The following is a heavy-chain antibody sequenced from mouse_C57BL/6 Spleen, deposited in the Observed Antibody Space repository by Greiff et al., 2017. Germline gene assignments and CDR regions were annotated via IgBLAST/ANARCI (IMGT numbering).Heavy chain of an antibody. CDR2: IDPSDIYT. J-gene: IGHJ2*01. Sequence: VQLQQPGAELVKPGASVKLSCKASGYTFTSYWMQWVKQRPGQGLEWIGEIDPSDIYTNYNQKFKGKATLTVDTSSSTAYMQLSSLTSEDSAVYYCARGGTGPFDYWGQGTTLTVSS. D-gene: IGHD4-1*01. CDR1: GYTFTSYW. V-gene: IGHV1-50*01. CDR3: ARGGTGPFDY.